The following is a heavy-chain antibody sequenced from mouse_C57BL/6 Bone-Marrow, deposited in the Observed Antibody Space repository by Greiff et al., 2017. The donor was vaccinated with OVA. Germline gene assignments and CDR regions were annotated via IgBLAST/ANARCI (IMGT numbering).Heavy chain of an antibody. CDR1: GYAFSSSW. V-gene: IGHV1-82*01. D-gene: IGHD2-4*01. CDR2: IYPGDGDT. J-gene: IGHJ2*01. Sequence: QVQLKQSGPELVKPGASVKISCKASGYAFSSSWMNWVKQRPGKGLEWIGRIYPGDGDTNYNGKFKGKATLTADKSSSTAYMQLSSLTSEDSAVYFCARSGYDYGKTYFDYWGQGTTLTVSS. CDR3: ARSGYDYGKTYFDY.